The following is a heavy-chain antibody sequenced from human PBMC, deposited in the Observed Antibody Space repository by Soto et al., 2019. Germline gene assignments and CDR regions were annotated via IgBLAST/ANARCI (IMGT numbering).Heavy chain of an antibody. D-gene: IGHD2-15*01. CDR2: IYYSGST. V-gene: IGHV4-31*03. Sequence: SETLSLTCTVSGVSISSGGYYWSWIRQHPGKGLEWIGYIYYSGSTYYNPSLKSRVTISVDTSKNQFSLKLSSVTAADTAVYYCARDCSGGSCYSGYYYMDVWGKGTTVTVSS. J-gene: IGHJ6*03. CDR1: GVSISSGGYY. CDR3: ARDCSGGSCYSGYYYMDV.